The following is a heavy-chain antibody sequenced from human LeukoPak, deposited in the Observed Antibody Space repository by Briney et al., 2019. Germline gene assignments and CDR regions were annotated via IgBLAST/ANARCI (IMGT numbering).Heavy chain of an antibody. Sequence: SVKVSCKASGGTFSSYAISWVRQAPGQGLEWMGRIIPIFGTANYAQKFQGRVTITTDESTSTAYMELSSLRSEDTAVYYCAVTHYYDSRGYYSTDYWGQGTLVTVSS. D-gene: IGHD3-22*01. J-gene: IGHJ4*02. CDR3: AVTHYYDSRGYYSTDY. V-gene: IGHV1-69*05. CDR1: GGTFSSYA. CDR2: IIPIFGTA.